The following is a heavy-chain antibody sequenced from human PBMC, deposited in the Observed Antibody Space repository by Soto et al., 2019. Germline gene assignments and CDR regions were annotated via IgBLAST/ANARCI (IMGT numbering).Heavy chain of an antibody. D-gene: IGHD1-26*01. CDR2: IYLDDITT. Sequence: GGSLRLSCTASGFTFNTHWMHWVRQAPGKGLVWVSRIYLDDITTNYADSVEGRLTVSRDNAKNTVYLHVNTLRDEDTAVYYCARGGAMGVDYWGQGTLVTVSS. CDR1: GFTFNTHW. V-gene: IGHV3-74*01. J-gene: IGHJ4*02. CDR3: ARGGAMGVDY.